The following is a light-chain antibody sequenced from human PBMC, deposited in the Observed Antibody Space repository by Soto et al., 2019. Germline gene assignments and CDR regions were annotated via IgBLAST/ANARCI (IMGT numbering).Light chain of an antibody. CDR1: QGVTNK. J-gene: IGKJ3*01. CDR3: QQADSVPFT. CDR2: AAS. Sequence: DIQMTQSPSSVSASVGDRVTITCRASQGVTNKLAWYQQKPGKAPKLLIYAASKLQSGVPSRFSGSGFGTDFFLSISSLQPDDFATYYCQQADSVPFTFGPGTKVDIK. V-gene: IGKV1-12*01.